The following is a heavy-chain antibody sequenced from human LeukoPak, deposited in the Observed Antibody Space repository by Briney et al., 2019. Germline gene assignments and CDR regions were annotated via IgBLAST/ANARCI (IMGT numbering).Heavy chain of an antibody. D-gene: IGHD7-27*01. CDR1: GGSFSSYY. CDR2: INHSGST. CDR3: ARRDWGSSMDY. Sequence: SETLSLTCAVYGGSFSSYYWSWIRQPPGKGLEWIGEINHSGSTNYNPSLKSRVTISVDTSKNQFSLKLSSVTAADTAVYYCARRDWGSSMDYWGQGTLVTVSS. V-gene: IGHV4-34*01. J-gene: IGHJ4*02.